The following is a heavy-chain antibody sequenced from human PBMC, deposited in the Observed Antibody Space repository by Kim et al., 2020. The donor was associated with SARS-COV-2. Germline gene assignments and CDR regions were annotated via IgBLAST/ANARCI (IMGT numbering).Heavy chain of an antibody. J-gene: IGHJ4*02. V-gene: IGHV4-39*01. Sequence: SETLSLTCTVSGGSISSSSYYWGWIRQPPGKGLEWIGSIYYSGSTYYNPSLKSRVTISVDTSKNQFSLKLSSVTAADTAVYYCARQGSVTTNFDYWGQGTLVTVSS. CDR2: IYYSGST. CDR3: ARQGSVTTNFDY. CDR1: GGSISSSSYY. D-gene: IGHD4-4*01.